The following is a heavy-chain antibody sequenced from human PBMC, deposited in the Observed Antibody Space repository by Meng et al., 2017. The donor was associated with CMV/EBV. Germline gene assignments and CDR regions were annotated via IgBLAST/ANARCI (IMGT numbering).Heavy chain of an antibody. CDR2: INPNSGGT. CDR3: ARTPSYSGSQRPFDY. V-gene: IGHV1-2*02. CDR1: GYTFTGYY. J-gene: IGHJ4*02. Sequence: GLRVRSGAEVKKPGAPWKVSCKASGYTFTGYYMHWVRQAPGQGLEWMGWINPNSGGTNYAQKFQGRVTMTRDTSISTAYMELSRLRSDDTAVYYCARTPSYSGSQRPFDYWGQGTLVTVSS. D-gene: IGHD1-26*01.